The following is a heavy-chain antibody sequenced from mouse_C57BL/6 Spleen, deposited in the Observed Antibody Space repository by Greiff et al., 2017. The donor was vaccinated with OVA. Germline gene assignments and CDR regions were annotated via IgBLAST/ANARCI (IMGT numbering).Heavy chain of an antibody. CDR3: ARSYDSGFAY. CDR1: GYTFTSYW. D-gene: IGHD2-4*01. CDR2: IYPSDSET. Sequence: QVQLQQPGAELVRPGSSVKLSCKASGYTFTSYWMDWVKQRPGQGLAWIGNIYPSDSETHYNQKFKDKATLTVDNSSSTAYMQLSILTSEDSAVYYCARSYDSGFAYWGQGTLVTVSA. V-gene: IGHV1-61*01. J-gene: IGHJ3*01.